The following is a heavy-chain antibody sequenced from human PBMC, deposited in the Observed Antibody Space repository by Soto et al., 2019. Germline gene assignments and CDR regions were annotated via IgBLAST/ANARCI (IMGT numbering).Heavy chain of an antibody. D-gene: IGHD3-3*01. Sequence: TSETLSLTCTVSGGSISSSSYCWGWIRQPPGKGLEWIGSIYYSGSTYYNPSLKSRVTISVDTSKNQFSLKLSSVTAADTAVYYCARSWAIFGVDAQGNFDYWGQGTLVTVSS. J-gene: IGHJ4*02. CDR1: GGSISSSSYC. CDR2: IYYSGST. V-gene: IGHV4-39*01. CDR3: ARSWAIFGVDAQGNFDY.